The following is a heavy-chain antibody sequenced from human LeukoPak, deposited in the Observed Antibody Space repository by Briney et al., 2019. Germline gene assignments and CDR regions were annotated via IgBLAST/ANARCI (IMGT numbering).Heavy chain of an antibody. CDR1: GGSISSYY. V-gene: IGHV4-59*12. J-gene: IGHJ4*02. Sequence: SETLSLTCTVSGGSISSYYWSWIRQPPGKGLEWIGYIYYSGSTNYNPSLKSRVTMSVDKSKNQFSLKLSSVTAADTAVYYCARIRGHPAYCGGDCSPIDYWGQGTLVTVSS. CDR3: ARIRGHPAYCGGDCSPIDY. D-gene: IGHD2-21*02. CDR2: IYYSGST.